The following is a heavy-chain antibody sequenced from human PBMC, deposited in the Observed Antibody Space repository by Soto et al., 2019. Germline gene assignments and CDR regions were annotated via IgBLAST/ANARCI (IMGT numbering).Heavy chain of an antibody. CDR2: LSGSGGGT. D-gene: IGHD6-13*01. CDR3: AKAVQQLVTNWFDP. CDR1: GFTFSMFA. V-gene: IGHV3-23*01. J-gene: IGHJ5*02. Sequence: GGSLRLSCVGSGFTFSMFAMSWVRQAPGKGLEWISSLSGSGGGTYYADSVKGRFTVSRDTSKNTLYLQMNSLRAEDTAVYYCAKAVQQLVTNWFDPWGQGTLVTVSS.